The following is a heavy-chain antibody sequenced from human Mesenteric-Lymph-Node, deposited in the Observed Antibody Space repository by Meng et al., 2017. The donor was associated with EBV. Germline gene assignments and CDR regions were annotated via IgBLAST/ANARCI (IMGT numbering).Heavy chain of an antibody. CDR2: IDPNSGGT. J-gene: IGHJ4*02. CDR3: ARDLGIQDY. D-gene: IGHD6-13*01. Sequence: QVQRVQLGAEVKKPGASVKVSCKASGYPFTNYYIHWVRQAPGQGLEWMGRIDPNSGGTSYAQNFQGRVTMTRDTSINTAYLELSSLTSDDTATYYCARDLGIQDYCGQGTLVTVSS. CDR1: GYPFTNYY. V-gene: IGHV1-2*06.